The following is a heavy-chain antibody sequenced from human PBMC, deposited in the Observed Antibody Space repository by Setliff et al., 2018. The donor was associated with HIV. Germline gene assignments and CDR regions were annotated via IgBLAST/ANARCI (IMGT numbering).Heavy chain of an antibody. D-gene: IGHD1-1*01. V-gene: IGHV3-30*07. CDR3: ASARIQTGGTSTSFDY. CDR1: GFTCRDFA. Sequence: PGGSLRLSCVASGFTCRDFAMYWVRQAPAKGLEWVSAISYDGSRIHYADSVKGRFNISRDNSKNTLYLQVSSLRPEDTALYYCASARIQTGGTSTSFDYWGRGTLVTVSS. J-gene: IGHJ4*02. CDR2: ISYDGSRI.